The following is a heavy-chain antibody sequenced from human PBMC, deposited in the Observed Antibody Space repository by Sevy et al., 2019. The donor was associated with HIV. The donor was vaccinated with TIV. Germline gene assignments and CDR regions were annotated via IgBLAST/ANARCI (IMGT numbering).Heavy chain of an antibody. V-gene: IGHV1-18*01. J-gene: IGHJ5*02. Sequence: ASVKVSCKASGYTFTTYGITWVRQAPGQGLEWMGWISTYNSRINYAQKFQGRVTMTTDTSTSTAYMELRSLRSDDTAGYYCARSTQVAGRSNWFDPWGQGTLVTVSS. CDR1: GYTFTTYG. CDR2: ISTYNSRI. D-gene: IGHD6-19*01. CDR3: ARSTQVAGRSNWFDP.